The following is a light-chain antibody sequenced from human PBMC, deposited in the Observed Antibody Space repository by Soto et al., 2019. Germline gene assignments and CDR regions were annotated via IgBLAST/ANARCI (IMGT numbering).Light chain of an antibody. J-gene: IGKJ4*01. V-gene: IGKV3-11*01. CDR1: QSVSSY. CDR3: QQRTNWPLT. Sequence: EIVLTQSPATLSLSPGERATLSCRASQSVSSYLAWYQLKPGQAPRLLIYDASNRAPGIPARFSGSGSGTDFTLAVSSLEPEDFAVYYCQQRTNWPLTFGGGTKVDIK. CDR2: DAS.